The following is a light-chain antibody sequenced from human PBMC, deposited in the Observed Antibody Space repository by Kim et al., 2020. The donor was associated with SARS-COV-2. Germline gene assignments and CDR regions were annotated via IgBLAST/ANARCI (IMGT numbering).Light chain of an antibody. Sequence: GTISCKTRQSLEKYDGNTYLELFQQRPGQCPRRLIYQASKRDSGVPDRFRGGGAGTDFTLKISRVEAEDGGIYYCMQGRHWPYTFGQGTKLEF. CDR3: MQGRHWPYT. CDR1: QSLEKYDGNTY. CDR2: QAS. J-gene: IGKJ2*01. V-gene: IGKV2-30*01.